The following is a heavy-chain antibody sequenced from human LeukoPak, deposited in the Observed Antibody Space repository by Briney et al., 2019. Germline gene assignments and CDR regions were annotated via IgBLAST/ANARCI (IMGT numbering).Heavy chain of an antibody. D-gene: IGHD2-21*02. CDR3: AKEGRIVVVTKYYFDY. Sequence: HSGGSLRLSCAASGFTFSSYAMSWVRQAPGKGLEWVSAISGSGGSTYYADSVKGRFTISRDNSKNTLYLQMNSLRAEDTAVYYCAKEGRIVVVTKYYFDYWGQGTLVTVSS. CDR1: GFTFSSYA. V-gene: IGHV3-23*01. CDR2: ISGSGGST. J-gene: IGHJ4*02.